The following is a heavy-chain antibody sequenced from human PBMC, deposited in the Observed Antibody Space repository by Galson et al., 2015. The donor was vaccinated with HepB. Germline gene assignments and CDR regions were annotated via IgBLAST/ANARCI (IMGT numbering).Heavy chain of an antibody. V-gene: IGHV3-74*03. CDR3: ARITSGYDS. D-gene: IGHD3-22*01. Sequence: SLRLSCAASGFTFSSYWMHWVRQAPGKGLEWVSRINPEGTNTKCADSVKGRLTMSRDNAKDTLYLQMDSLRAEDTAVYYCARITSGYDSWGQGTLVTVSS. CDR1: GFTFSSYW. J-gene: IGHJ5*01. CDR2: INPEGTNT.